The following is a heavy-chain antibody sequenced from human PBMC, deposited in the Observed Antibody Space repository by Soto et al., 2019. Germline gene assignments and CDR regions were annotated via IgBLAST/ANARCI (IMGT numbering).Heavy chain of an antibody. CDR2: ISYDGSNK. D-gene: IGHD3-22*01. CDR3: AKDLYDSSGKLDY. Sequence: PGESLKISCAASGFTFSRYGMHWVRQAPGKGLEWVAAISYDGSNKYYADSVKGRFTISRDNSKNTLYLQMNSLRAEDTAVYYCAKDLYDSSGKLDYWGQGTPVTVSS. V-gene: IGHV3-30*18. CDR1: GFTFSRYG. J-gene: IGHJ4*02.